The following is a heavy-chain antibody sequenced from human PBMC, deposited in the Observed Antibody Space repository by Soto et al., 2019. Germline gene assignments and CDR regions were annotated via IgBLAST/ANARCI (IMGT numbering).Heavy chain of an antibody. CDR1: GFTFSTFW. CDR2: INSDGSTT. J-gene: IGHJ4*02. V-gene: IGHV3-74*01. CDR3: ARIPPGWGGGQLVLDY. D-gene: IGHD6-13*01. Sequence: EVQLVESGGGLVQPGGSLRLSCAASGFTFSTFWMHWVRQAPGKGLVWVSRINSDGSTTTYADSVKGRFTISRDNAKNPRYLEMNSLRGEDMAWYFCARIPPGWGGGQLVLDYWGQGTLVTVSS.